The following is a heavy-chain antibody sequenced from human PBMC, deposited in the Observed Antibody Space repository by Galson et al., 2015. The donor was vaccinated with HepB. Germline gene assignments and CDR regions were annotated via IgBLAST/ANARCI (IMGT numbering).Heavy chain of an antibody. CDR1: GFTFGGSA. CDR3: TRPWYSSGWYVDY. J-gene: IGHJ4*02. D-gene: IGHD6-19*01. Sequence: SLRLSCAASGFTFGGSAMHWVRQASGKGLEWVGRIRSKANSYATAYAASVKGRFTISRDDSKNTAYLQMNSLKTEDTAVYYCTRPWYSSGWYVDYWGQGTLVTVSS. CDR2: IRSKANSYAT. V-gene: IGHV3-73*01.